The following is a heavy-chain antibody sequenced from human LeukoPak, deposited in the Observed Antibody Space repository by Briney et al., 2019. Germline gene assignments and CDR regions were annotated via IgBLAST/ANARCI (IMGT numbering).Heavy chain of an antibody. CDR1: GFTVSSNS. V-gene: IGHV3-53*01. Sequence: GGSLRLSCTVSGFTVSSNSMSWVRQAPGKGLEWVSVIYSGGSTYYADSVKGRFTISRDNAKNTLHLQMNSLRAEDTAVYYCARGGYYGSGRYYFDSWGQGTLVTVSS. J-gene: IGHJ4*02. CDR2: IYSGGST. CDR3: ARGGYYGSGRYYFDS. D-gene: IGHD3-3*01.